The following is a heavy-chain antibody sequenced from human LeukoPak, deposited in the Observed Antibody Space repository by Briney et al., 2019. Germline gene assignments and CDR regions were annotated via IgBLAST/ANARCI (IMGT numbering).Heavy chain of an antibody. CDR1: GYTLTELS. V-gene: IGHV1-24*01. D-gene: IGHD6-19*01. Sequence: GASVKVSCKVSGYTLTELSMHWVRQAPGKGLEWMGGFDPEDGETIYAQKFQGRVTMTEDTSTDTAYMELSSLRSEDTAVYYCATVALARASSGWYGDYWGQGTLVTVSS. CDR3: ATVALARASSGWYGDY. J-gene: IGHJ4*02. CDR2: FDPEDGET.